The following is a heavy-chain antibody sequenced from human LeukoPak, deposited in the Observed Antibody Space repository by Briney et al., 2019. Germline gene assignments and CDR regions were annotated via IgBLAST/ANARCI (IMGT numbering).Heavy chain of an antibody. V-gene: IGHV1-24*01. Sequence: ASVRVSCTVSGYTLNELSMHWVRQAPGKGLEWMGGFDPEDDETIYAQTVQGRVTMTEDTYTDTAYMELSSLRSEDTAVYYCTTVRCSSTSCSKNLRDNWFDPWGQGTLVTVSS. J-gene: IGHJ5*02. D-gene: IGHD2-2*01. CDR2: FDPEDDET. CDR1: GYTLNELS. CDR3: TTVRCSSTSCSKNLRDNWFDP.